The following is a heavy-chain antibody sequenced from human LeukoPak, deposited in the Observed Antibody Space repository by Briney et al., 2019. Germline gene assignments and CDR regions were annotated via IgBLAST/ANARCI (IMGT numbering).Heavy chain of an antibody. CDR3: AKVRDGRSTGGTYYYYMDV. CDR2: ISGSGGST. J-gene: IGHJ6*03. D-gene: IGHD1-26*01. V-gene: IGHV3-23*01. Sequence: GGSLRLSCAASGFIFSSYAMSWVRQAPGKGLEWVSGISGSGGSTYYADSVKGRFTISRDNSKNTLYLQMNSLRVEDTAVFYCAKVRDGRSTGGTYYYYMDVWGEGTTVTVSS. CDR1: GFIFSSYA.